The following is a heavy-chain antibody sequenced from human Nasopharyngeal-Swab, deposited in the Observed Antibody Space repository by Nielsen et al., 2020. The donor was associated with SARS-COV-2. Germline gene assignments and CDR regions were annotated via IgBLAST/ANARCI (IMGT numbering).Heavy chain of an antibody. CDR1: GFTFADHA. V-gene: IGHV3-49*04. CDR3: AKIMSWGAFDI. J-gene: IGHJ3*02. D-gene: IGHD3-16*01. CDR2: VRNKVDGGTT. Sequence: GGSLRLSCTAFGFTFADHAVSWVRQAQGKGLEWVGFVRNKVDGGTTEYAASVNGRFTVSRDDSRSIAYLQMNSLKSEDTAVYYCAKIMSWGAFDIWGQGTMVTVSS.